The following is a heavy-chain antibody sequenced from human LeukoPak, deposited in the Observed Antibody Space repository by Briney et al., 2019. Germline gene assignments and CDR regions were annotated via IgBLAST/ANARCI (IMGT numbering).Heavy chain of an antibody. D-gene: IGHD3-10*01. CDR1: GFTFSNYG. Sequence: GGSLRLSCAASGFTFSNYGMSWVRQAPGKGLEWVSSISSSSSYTYYADSVKGRFTISRDNAKNSLYLQMNSLRAEDTAVYYCARVPTSGFDYWGQGTLVTVSS. CDR2: ISSSSSYT. CDR3: ARVPTSGFDY. J-gene: IGHJ4*02. V-gene: IGHV3-21*01.